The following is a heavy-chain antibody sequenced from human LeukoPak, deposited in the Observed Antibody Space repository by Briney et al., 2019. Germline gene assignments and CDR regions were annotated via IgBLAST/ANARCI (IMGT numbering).Heavy chain of an antibody. CDR3: ARHIRYYYDSSGSYYFDY. CDR1: GGSFSGYY. Sequence: PSETLSLTCAVYGGSFSGYYWSWIRQPPGKGLEWIGEINHSGSTNYNPSLKSRVTISVDTSKNQFSLKLSSVTAADTNVYYCARHIRYYYDSSGSYYFDYWGQGTLVTVSS. D-gene: IGHD3-22*01. J-gene: IGHJ4*02. V-gene: IGHV4-34*01. CDR2: INHSGST.